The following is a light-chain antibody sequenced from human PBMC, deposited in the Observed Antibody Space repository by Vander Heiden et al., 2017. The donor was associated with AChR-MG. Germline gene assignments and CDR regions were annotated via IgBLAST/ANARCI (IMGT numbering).Light chain of an antibody. J-gene: IGLJ3*02. CDR2: DVN. CDR3: CSYAGSYTWV. V-gene: IGLV2-11*01. CDR1: SSDVGVYNY. Sequence: QSALTQPRSVSGSPGPSVTFSCTGTSSDVGVYNYVSWYQQHPGKAPKVIIYDVNKRPSGVPDRFSASKSGNTASLTISGLQAEDEAHYFCCSYAGSYTWVFGGGTKLTVL.